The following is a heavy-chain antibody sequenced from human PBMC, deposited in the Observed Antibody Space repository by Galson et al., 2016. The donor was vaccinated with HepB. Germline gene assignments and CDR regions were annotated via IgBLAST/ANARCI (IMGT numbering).Heavy chain of an antibody. CDR2: VYSDGIT. Sequence: SLRLSCAAPGLSVKIMNWVRQTPGKGLEWVSVVYSDGITYYADSVKGRFTISSDSSKNTLYLQMNSLRAEDSAVYDCESRSGSYYLRFWGQGTVVTVSS. J-gene: IGHJ4*02. CDR1: GLSVKI. CDR3: ESRSGSYYLRF. V-gene: IGHV3-53*01. D-gene: IGHD1-26*01.